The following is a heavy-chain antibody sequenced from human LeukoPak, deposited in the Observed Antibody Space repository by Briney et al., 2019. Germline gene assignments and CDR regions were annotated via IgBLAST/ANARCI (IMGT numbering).Heavy chain of an antibody. V-gene: IGHV4-31*03. CDR2: IYYSGST. D-gene: IGHD6-6*01. CDR1: GGSISSGGYY. J-gene: IGHJ3*02. CDR3: ARHSSGDAFDI. Sequence: SQTLSLTCTVSGGSISSGGYYWSWIRQHPGKGLEWIGYIYYSGSTYYNPSLKSRVTISVDTSKNQFSLKVTSVTAADTAVYYCARHSSGDAFDIWGQGTMVTVSS.